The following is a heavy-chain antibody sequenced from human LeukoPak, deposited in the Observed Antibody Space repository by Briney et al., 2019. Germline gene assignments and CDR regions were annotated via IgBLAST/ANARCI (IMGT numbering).Heavy chain of an antibody. J-gene: IGHJ5*02. CDR2: INSDGSGT. CDR3: TRASQTHWFDP. CDR1: GFSFSSHW. V-gene: IGHV3-74*01. Sequence: GGSLRLSCAASGFSFSSHWMHWVRRAPGKGLVWVSRINSDGSGTTYADSVKGRFTISRDNAKNTLYLQMNSLRAEDTAMYYCTRASQTHWFDPWGQGTLVTVSS.